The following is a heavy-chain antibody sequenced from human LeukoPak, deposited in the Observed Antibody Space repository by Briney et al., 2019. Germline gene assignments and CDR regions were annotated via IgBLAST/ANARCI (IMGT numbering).Heavy chain of an antibody. J-gene: IGHJ4*02. D-gene: IGHD3-9*01. CDR1: GGSGGSISSSNY. CDR2: ISHSGSP. Sequence: PSGTLSLTCAVSGGSGGSISSSNYWSWVRQPPGKGLEWIGEISHSGSPNYNPSLKGRLTISVDTAKNQFSLKLSSVTAADTAVYYCARDSIAGYSLSWWGQGTLVTVSS. CDR3: ARDSIAGYSLSW. V-gene: IGHV4-4*02.